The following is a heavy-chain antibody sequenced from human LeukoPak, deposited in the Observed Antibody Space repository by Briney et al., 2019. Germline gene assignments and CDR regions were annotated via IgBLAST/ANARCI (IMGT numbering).Heavy chain of an antibody. CDR3: ARLTAVSIGQQFDY. D-gene: IGHD1-1*01. Sequence: SETLSLTCSVFGSSINSRNYYWAWIRQSPGKGLEWIASIYYTGDTYYNPSLQSRVPISADTSNNQFSLRLTSVTAADTAIFHCARLTAVSIGQQFDYWGQGILVTVSS. CDR2: IYYTGDT. J-gene: IGHJ4*02. CDR1: GSSINSRNYY. V-gene: IGHV4-39*01.